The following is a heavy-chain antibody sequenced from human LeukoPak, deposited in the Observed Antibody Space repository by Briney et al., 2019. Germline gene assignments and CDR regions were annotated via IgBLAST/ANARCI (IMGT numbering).Heavy chain of an antibody. CDR3: VRDYYYNMDV. CDR1: GFTFSSYS. Sequence: GGSLRLSCAASGFTFSSYSMNWVRQAPGKGLVWVSRIKSDGISRSYADSVKGRFTVSRDNAKNTLYLQMNSLRAEDTAVYYCVRDYYYNMDVWGQGTTVTVSS. V-gene: IGHV3-74*01. CDR2: IKSDGISR. J-gene: IGHJ6*02.